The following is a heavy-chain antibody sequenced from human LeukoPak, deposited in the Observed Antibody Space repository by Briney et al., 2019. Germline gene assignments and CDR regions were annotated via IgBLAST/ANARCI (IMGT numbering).Heavy chain of an antibody. D-gene: IGHD7-27*01. Sequence: GGTLRLSCAASGFAFSGYVMSWVRQAPGKGLEWVSTITTGGTDTYYADSVKGRFTISRDNSKNTLFLQMNSLSAEDTAVYYCAKDGDGIQYFDYWGQGTLVTVSS. J-gene: IGHJ4*02. CDR2: ITTGGTDT. CDR1: GFAFSGYV. CDR3: AKDGDGIQYFDY. V-gene: IGHV3-23*01.